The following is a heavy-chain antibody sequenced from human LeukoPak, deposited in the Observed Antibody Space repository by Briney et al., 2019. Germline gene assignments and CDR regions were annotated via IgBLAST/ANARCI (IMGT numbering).Heavy chain of an antibody. CDR2: VFTSGSV. V-gene: IGHV4-61*02. J-gene: IGHJ4*02. D-gene: IGHD5-12*01. CDR3: ARRDIVATIDY. Sequence: SETLSLTCTVSGGSISSGHYYWSWIRQPAGKGLEWIGRVFTSGSVNYNPSLKSRLTISVDTSKNQFSLKLSSVTAADTAVYYCARRDIVATIDYWGQGTLVTVSS. CDR1: GGSISSGHYY.